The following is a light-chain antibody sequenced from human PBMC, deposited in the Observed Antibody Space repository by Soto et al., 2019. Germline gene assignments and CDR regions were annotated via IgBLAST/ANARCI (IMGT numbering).Light chain of an antibody. Sequence: QSVLTQPPSVSGAPGERVTISCTGSSSDIGAGYRVRWYQQVPGTAPKLLIYGNINRPSGVPDRFSGSKSGTSASLAITGLQADDEADYYCQSYDRSLSSPIFGGGTKVTVL. V-gene: IGLV1-40*01. CDR3: QSYDRSLSSPI. CDR2: GNI. CDR1: SSDIGAGYR. J-gene: IGLJ2*01.